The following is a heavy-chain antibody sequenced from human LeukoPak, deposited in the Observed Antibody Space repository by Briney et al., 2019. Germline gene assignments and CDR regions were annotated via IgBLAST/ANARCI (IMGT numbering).Heavy chain of an antibody. J-gene: IGHJ4*02. D-gene: IGHD2-15*01. CDR2: ISYDGSNK. CDR1: GFTFSSYA. V-gene: IGHV3-30-3*01. Sequence: PGRSLRLSCAASGFTFSSYAMHWVRQAPGKGLEWVAVISYDGSNKYYADSVKGRFTISRDNSKNTLYLQMNSLRAEDTAVYYCARDLRADKLLLLGFDYWGQGTLVTVSS. CDR3: ARDLRADKLLLLGFDY.